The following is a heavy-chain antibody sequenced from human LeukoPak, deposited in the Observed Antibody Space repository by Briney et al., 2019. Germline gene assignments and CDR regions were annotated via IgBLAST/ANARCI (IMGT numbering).Heavy chain of an antibody. CDR3: ARQRWKMDAFDI. D-gene: IGHD4-23*01. V-gene: IGHV4-31*03. J-gene: IGHJ3*02. CDR2: IYYSGGT. Sequence: SETLSLTCTVSGGSISSGGYYWSWIRQHPGKGLEWIGYIYYSGGTYYNPSLKSRVTISVDTSKNQFSLKLSSVTAADTAVYYCARQRWKMDAFDIWGQGTMVTVSS. CDR1: GGSISSGGYY.